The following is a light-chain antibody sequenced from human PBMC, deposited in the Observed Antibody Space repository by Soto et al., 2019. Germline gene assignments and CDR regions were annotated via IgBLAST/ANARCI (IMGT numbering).Light chain of an antibody. CDR1: QSISSY. Sequence: DIQMTQSPSSVSASVGDRVTITCRESQSISSYLNWYQQKPGKAPKLLIYAAXSLQSGVPSRFSGSGSGTDFTLTISSLQPEDFATYCCQLSYSTPLTFGGGTKVHIK. J-gene: IGKJ4*01. CDR3: QLSYSTPLT. CDR2: AAX. V-gene: IGKV1-39*01.